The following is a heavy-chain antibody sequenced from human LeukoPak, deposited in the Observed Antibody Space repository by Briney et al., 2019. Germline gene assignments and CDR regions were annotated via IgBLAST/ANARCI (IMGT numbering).Heavy chain of an antibody. D-gene: IGHD3-16*02. CDR2: IYYSGST. CDR3: ARAEGVWGSYLHYFDY. J-gene: IGHJ4*02. CDR1: GGSISSYY. Sequence: PSETLSLTCTVSGGSISSYYWSWMRQPPGKGLEWIGYIYYSGSTNYNPSLKSRVTISVDTSKNQFSLKLSSVTAADTAVYYCARAEGVWGSYLHYFDYWGQGTLVTVSS. V-gene: IGHV4-59*01.